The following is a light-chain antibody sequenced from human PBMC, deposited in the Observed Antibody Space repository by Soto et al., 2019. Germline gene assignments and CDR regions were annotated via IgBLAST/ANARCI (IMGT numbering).Light chain of an antibody. J-gene: IGKJ5*01. CDR3: QQRSNWPIT. Sequence: EIVMTQSPATLSVSPGERATLSCRASQSISSNLVWYQQKPGQAPRLLIYGASNRATGIPARFSGSGSGTDFTLTISRLEPEDFAVYYCQQRSNWPITFGQGTRLEIK. V-gene: IGKV3-11*01. CDR2: GAS. CDR1: QSISSN.